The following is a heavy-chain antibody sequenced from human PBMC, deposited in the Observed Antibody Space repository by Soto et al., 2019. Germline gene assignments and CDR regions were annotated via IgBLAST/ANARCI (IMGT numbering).Heavy chain of an antibody. D-gene: IGHD6-13*01. CDR1: GGSISPYY. Sequence: SETLSLTCTVSGGSISPYYWSWIRQPPGKGLEWIGYVYYSGNTNYNPSLESRVTISVDTSRNRFSLNLTSATAADTAVYYCARKGAAASYAHYYMDVWGRGTAVTFSS. J-gene: IGHJ6*03. CDR2: VYYSGNT. V-gene: IGHV4-59*01. CDR3: ARKGAAASYAHYYMDV.